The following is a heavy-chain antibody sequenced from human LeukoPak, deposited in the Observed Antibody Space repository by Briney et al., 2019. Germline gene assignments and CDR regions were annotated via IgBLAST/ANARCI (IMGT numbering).Heavy chain of an antibody. D-gene: IGHD6-13*01. CDR2: INPNSGGT. Sequence: ASVKVSCKASGYTFTGYYMHWVRQAPGQGLEWMGWINPNSGGTNYAQKFQGRVTMTRDTSISTAYMELSSLRSEDTAVYYCASTGIAAAGKAAPYYYMDVWGKGTTVTVSS. CDR3: ASTGIAAAGKAAPYYYMDV. J-gene: IGHJ6*03. CDR1: GYTFTGYY. V-gene: IGHV1-2*02.